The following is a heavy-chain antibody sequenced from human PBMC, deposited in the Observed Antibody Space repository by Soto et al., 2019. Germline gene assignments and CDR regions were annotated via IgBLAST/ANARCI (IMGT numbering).Heavy chain of an antibody. D-gene: IGHD3-10*01. CDR1: GFTFSSYG. J-gene: IGHJ4*02. Sequence: QVQLVESGGGVVQPGRSLRLSCAASGFTFSSYGMHWVRQAPGKGLAWVAVISYDGSNKYYADSVKGRFTISRDNSKNTLYLQMNSLRAEDTAVYYCAKDNGGLLLWFGEPDYWGQGTLVTVSS. CDR3: AKDNGGLLLWFGEPDY. V-gene: IGHV3-30*18. CDR2: ISYDGSNK.